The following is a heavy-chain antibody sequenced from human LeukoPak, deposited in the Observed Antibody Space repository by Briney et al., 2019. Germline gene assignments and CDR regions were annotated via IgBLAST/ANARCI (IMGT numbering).Heavy chain of an antibody. CDR2: FHYSGST. J-gene: IGHJ4*02. D-gene: IGHD6-6*01. CDR1: GGSISSYY. V-gene: IGHV4-59*08. Sequence: SETLSLTCTVSGGSISSYYWSWIRQLPGKGLEWIGYFHYSGSTNYNPSLKSRVTISVDTSKNQFSLKLSSVTAADTAVYYCARLGDSSSRLYYFDYWGQGTLVTVSS. CDR3: ARLGDSSSRLYYFDY.